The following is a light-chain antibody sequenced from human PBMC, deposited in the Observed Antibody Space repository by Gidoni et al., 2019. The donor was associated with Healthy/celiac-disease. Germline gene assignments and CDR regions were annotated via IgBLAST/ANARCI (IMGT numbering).Light chain of an antibody. CDR2: EVS. CDR1: SSDVGGYNY. Sequence: QSALTQPAPVSGSPGQSITISCTGPSSDVGGYNYVSWYQQHPGKAPKLMIYEVSNRPSGVSNRFSGSKSGNTASLTISGLQAEDEADYYCSSYTSSSTQVFGTGTKVTVL. J-gene: IGLJ1*01. CDR3: SSYTSSSTQV. V-gene: IGLV2-14*01.